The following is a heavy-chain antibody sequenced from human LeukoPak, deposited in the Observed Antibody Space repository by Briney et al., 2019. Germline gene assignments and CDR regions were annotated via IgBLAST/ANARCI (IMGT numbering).Heavy chain of an antibody. D-gene: IGHD2-2*01. CDR3: ATLVPTHMPADDY. CDR1: GFTFSSFA. J-gene: IGHJ4*02. CDR2: IRNDGSVI. V-gene: IGHV3-30*02. Sequence: GGSLRLSCAASGFTFSSFAIHWVRQAPGRGLEWVAFIRNDGSVIYYADSVKGRFSISRDNSKNTLYLQMNSLRPEDTAMYYCATLVPTHMPADDYWGQGTLVTVSS.